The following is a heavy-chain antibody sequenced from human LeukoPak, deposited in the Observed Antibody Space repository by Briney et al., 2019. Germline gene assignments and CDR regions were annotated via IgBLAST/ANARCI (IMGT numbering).Heavy chain of an antibody. D-gene: IGHD4-17*01. Sequence: ASLKVSCKASGSTFTGYYMHWVRQAPGHGLEWMGWINPNSGGTNYAQKFQGRVTMTRDTSISTAYLQWSSLKASDTAMYYCARATTVTTPDCWGQGTLVTVSS. CDR1: GSTFTGYY. V-gene: IGHV1-2*02. J-gene: IGHJ4*02. CDR2: INPNSGGT. CDR3: ARATTVTTPDC.